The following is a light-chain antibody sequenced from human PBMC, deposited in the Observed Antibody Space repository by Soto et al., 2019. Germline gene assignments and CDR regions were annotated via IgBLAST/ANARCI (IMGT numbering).Light chain of an antibody. V-gene: IGKV3-20*01. CDR3: QQYGSSPLP. CDR1: QSVSRCY. Sequence: EIVLTQSPGTLSLSPGERATLSCRASQSVSRCYLAWYQQKPGQAHRLLIYGASSRATGFPDRFSGSGSGTDFTLTISRLEPEDLAVDYCQQYGSSPLPFGGGTKVEMK. J-gene: IGKJ4*01. CDR2: GAS.